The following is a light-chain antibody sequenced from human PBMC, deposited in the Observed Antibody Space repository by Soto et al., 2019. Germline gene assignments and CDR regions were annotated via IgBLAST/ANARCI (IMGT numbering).Light chain of an antibody. CDR2: AAS. CDR1: QAISTW. CDR3: QQANSFPQT. Sequence: DIQMTQSPSSVSASVGDRVTITCRASQAISTWLAWYQQKPGKAPKLLIYAASNLQTGVPSRFSGSGSGTDFTLTISSLQPEDFATYYCQQANSFPQTFGQGTNVEIK. V-gene: IGKV1D-12*01. J-gene: IGKJ1*01.